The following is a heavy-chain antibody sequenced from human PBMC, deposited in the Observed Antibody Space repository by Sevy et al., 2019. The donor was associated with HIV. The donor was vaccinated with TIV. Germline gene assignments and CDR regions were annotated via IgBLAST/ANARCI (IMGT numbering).Heavy chain of an antibody. CDR2: IWFDGGNT. CDR3: ARDLEFYDSGDYGPAFMPDY. D-gene: IGHD4-17*01. J-gene: IGHJ4*02. Sequence: GGSLRLSCAASGFTFSSYGMHWVRQGPGKGLEWVAVIWFDGGNTYCADSVKGRFTISRDIAKNTLHLQMNSLRAEDTAVYYCARDLEFYDSGDYGPAFMPDYWGQGTLVTVSS. CDR1: GFTFSSYG. V-gene: IGHV3-33*01.